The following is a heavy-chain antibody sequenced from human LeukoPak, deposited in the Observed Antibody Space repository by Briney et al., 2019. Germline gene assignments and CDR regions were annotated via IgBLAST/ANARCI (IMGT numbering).Heavy chain of an antibody. CDR1: GGSISSYY. J-gene: IGHJ6*02. CDR2: IYYSGST. Sequence: SETLSLTCTVSGGSISSYYWSWIRQSPGKGLEWIGYIYYSGSTYYNPSLTSRVTISVDTSKNQFSLRLSSVTAADTAVYYCARGANYYYYYGIDIWGQGTTVTVSS. CDR3: ARGANYYYYYGIDI. V-gene: IGHV4-59*08.